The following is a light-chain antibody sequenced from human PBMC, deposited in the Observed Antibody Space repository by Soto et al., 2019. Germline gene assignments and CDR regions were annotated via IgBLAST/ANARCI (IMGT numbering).Light chain of an antibody. CDR3: MQALQTPVT. J-gene: IGKJ1*01. Sequence: DIVLTQSPLSLPVTPGEPASISCRSSQSLLHSNGYNYLDWYLQKPGQSPQLLIYLGSNRASGVPDRFSGSGSGTDFTLKISRVEAEDVGVYYCMQALQTPVTFGQGTKVDI. CDR2: LGS. CDR1: QSLLHSNGYNY. V-gene: IGKV2-28*01.